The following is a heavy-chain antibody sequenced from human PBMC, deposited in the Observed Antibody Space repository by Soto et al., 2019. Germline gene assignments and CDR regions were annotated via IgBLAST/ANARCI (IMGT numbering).Heavy chain of an antibody. CDR1: GYTFTSYG. D-gene: IGHD3-22*01. V-gene: IGHV1-18*01. J-gene: IGHJ4*02. CDR3: ARGGHYYESRGRSDY. Sequence: QVQLVQSGAEVKKPGASVKVSCKTSGYTFTSYGISWVRQAPGQGLEWMGWISAHNGNTNYAQKLQGRATMTTDTSTSTAYMELRSLRSDDTAVYYCARGGHYYESRGRSDYWGQGTLVTVSA. CDR2: ISAHNGNT.